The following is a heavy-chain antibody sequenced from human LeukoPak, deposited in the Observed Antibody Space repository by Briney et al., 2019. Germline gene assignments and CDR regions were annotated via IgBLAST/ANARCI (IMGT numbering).Heavy chain of an antibody. V-gene: IGHV4-59*01. Sequence: SETLSLTCTVSGSSISSYYWSWIRQPPGKGLEWIGYIYYSGSTNYNPSLKSRVTISVDTSKNQFSLKLSSVTAADAAVYYCAAGGYSGYDDFDYWGQGTLVTVSS. CDR1: GSSISSYY. J-gene: IGHJ4*02. D-gene: IGHD5-12*01. CDR2: IYYSGST. CDR3: AAGGYSGYDDFDY.